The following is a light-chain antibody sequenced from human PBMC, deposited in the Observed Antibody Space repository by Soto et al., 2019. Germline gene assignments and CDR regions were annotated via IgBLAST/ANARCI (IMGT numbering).Light chain of an antibody. CDR1: QSVLYNSNNKNY. Sequence: DIVMTQSPDSLAVSLGERATINCKSSQSVLYNSNNKNYLAWYQQKPGQPPKLLLYLASTRESGVPDRFSGSGSGTDFTLTISSLQAEDVAVYYCQQYYNTPLFTFGPGTKVEIK. V-gene: IGKV4-1*01. CDR3: QQYYNTPLFT. J-gene: IGKJ3*01. CDR2: LAS.